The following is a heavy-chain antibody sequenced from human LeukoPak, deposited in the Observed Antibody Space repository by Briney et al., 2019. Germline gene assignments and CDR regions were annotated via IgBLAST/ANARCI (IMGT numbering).Heavy chain of an antibody. CDR2: ISSSSTII. V-gene: IGHV3-48*02. CDR3: ARWFTSGRGFFDY. Sequence: GGSLRLSCAASGFTFSHYSMNWVRQAPGKGLEWISYISSSSTIIYYADSVKGRFTISRDNAKNSLYLQMNSLRDEDTAVYYCARWFTSGRGFFDYWGQGILVTVSS. CDR1: GFTFSHYS. D-gene: IGHD6-19*01. J-gene: IGHJ4*02.